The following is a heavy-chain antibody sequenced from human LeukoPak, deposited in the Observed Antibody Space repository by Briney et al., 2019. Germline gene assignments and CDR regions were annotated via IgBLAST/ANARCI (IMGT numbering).Heavy chain of an antibody. Sequence: GGSLRLSCEASGFPFGDYVMSWVRQAPGRGLEWIAYINHNAEMIFYPDFVKGRFTISRDNAKNSLYLQMNALRYEDTAIYYCARDHDWAFDLWGQGTLVTVSS. D-gene: IGHD3-9*01. CDR2: INHNAEMI. CDR1: GFPFGDYV. J-gene: IGHJ4*01. V-gene: IGHV3-48*02. CDR3: ARDHDWAFDL.